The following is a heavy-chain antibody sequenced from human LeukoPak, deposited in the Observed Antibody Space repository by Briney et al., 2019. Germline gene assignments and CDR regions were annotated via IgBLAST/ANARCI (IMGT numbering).Heavy chain of an antibody. Sequence: GGSLRLSCAASGFTFSSYSMNWVRQAPGKGLEWVSSISSSSSYIYYAYSVKGRFTISRDNAKNSLYLQMNSLRAEDTAVYYCARVAYYDSSGYYYLPYYFDYWGQGTLVTVSS. J-gene: IGHJ4*02. V-gene: IGHV3-21*01. D-gene: IGHD3-22*01. CDR1: GFTFSSYS. CDR3: ARVAYYDSSGYYYLPYYFDY. CDR2: ISSSSSYI.